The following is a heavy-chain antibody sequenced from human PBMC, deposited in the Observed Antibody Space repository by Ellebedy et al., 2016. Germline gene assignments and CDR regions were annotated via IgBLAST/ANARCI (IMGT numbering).Heavy chain of an antibody. D-gene: IGHD6-19*01. CDR2: ISSSSKTI. CDR1: GFTFSSYS. Sequence: GGSLRLSCAASGFTFSSYSMNWVRQAPGKGLEWVSYISSSSKTIYYADSVKGRFTISRDNARNSLYLQMNSLRDEDTAVYCCARDTRDSSGWAGFDYWGQGTPVTVSS. V-gene: IGHV3-48*02. J-gene: IGHJ4*02. CDR3: ARDTRDSSGWAGFDY.